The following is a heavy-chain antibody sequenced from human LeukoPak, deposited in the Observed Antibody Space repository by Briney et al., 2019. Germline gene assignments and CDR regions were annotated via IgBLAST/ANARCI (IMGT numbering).Heavy chain of an antibody. Sequence: PSETLSLTCSVSGASTTSYYWNWLRQAPGKGLEWLGYIYSDGTTSYSPSLRSRVTISIDTSRNQFSLKLSSVTAADAAVYYCARDTRSYDTSGYYYFDYWGQGALVTVSS. J-gene: IGHJ4*02. D-gene: IGHD3-22*01. CDR1: GASTTSYY. CDR3: ARDTRSYDTSGYYYFDY. CDR2: IYSDGTT. V-gene: IGHV4-59*01.